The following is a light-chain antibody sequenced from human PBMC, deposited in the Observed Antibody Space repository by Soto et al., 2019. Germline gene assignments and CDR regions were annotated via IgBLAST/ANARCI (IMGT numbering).Light chain of an antibody. CDR3: QSYDSSLSGSVV. Sequence: QSVLTQPPSVSGAPGQSVTISCTGSSSNIGAGYDVHWYQQLPGTATKLLIYGNSNRPSGVPDQFSGSKSGTSASLAITGLQAEDEADYYCQSYDSSLSGSVVFGGGTKLTVL. CDR2: GNS. CDR1: SSNIGAGYD. V-gene: IGLV1-40*01. J-gene: IGLJ2*01.